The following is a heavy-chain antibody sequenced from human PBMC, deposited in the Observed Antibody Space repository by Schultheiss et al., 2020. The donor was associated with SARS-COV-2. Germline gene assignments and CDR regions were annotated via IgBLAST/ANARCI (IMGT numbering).Heavy chain of an antibody. V-gene: IGHV4-59*12. CDR3: ASDSTSDDSFGV. Sequence: SETLSLTCTVSGGAISSYYWSWIRQPPGKGLEWIGEINHSGNTNYNPSLKSRVTMSVDLSNNQFSLKLNSVTAADTAVYYCASDSTSDDSFGVWGRGTMVTVSS. J-gene: IGHJ3*01. CDR2: INHSGNT. CDR1: GGAISSYY.